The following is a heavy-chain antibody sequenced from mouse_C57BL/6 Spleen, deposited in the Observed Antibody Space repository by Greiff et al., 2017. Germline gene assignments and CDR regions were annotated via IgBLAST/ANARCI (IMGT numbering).Heavy chain of an antibody. V-gene: IGHV1-72*01. D-gene: IGHD1-1*01. Sequence: QVQLQQPGAELVKPGASVKLSCKASGYTFTSYWMHWVKQRPGRGLEWIGRIDPNSGGTKYNEKFKSKATLTVDKPSSTAYMQLSSLTSEDSAAYYCARWGTVVAKGFYYYAMDYWGQGTSVTVSS. CDR3: ARWGTVVAKGFYYYAMDY. CDR2: IDPNSGGT. CDR1: GYTFTSYW. J-gene: IGHJ4*01.